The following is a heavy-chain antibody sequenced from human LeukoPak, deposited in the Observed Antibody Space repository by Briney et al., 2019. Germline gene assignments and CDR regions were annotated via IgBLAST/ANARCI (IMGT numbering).Heavy chain of an antibody. D-gene: IGHD3-9*01. V-gene: IGHV3-48*02. Sequence: PGGPLRLSCAASGLTLSSYEMNWLRQAPGKGLEWVSYISSSSSTIYYADSVKGRFTISRDNAKNSLYLQMNSLRDEDTGVYYWARAAVTGYDYWGQGTLVTVSS. CDR2: ISSSSSTI. J-gene: IGHJ4*02. CDR3: ARAAVTGYDY. CDR1: GLTLSSYE.